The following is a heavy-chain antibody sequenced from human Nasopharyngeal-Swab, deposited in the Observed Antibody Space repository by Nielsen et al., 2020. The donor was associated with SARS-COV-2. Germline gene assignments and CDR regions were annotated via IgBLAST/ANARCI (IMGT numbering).Heavy chain of an antibody. D-gene: IGHD1-20*01. Sequence: SVKVSCRASGYTFTGYYMHWVRQAPGQGLEWMGGIIPIFGTANYAQKFQGRVTITADESTSTAYMELSSLRSEDTAVYYCARGITGYGSYWGQGTLVTVSS. CDR3: ARGITGYGSY. CDR2: IIPIFGTA. V-gene: IGHV1-69*13. J-gene: IGHJ4*02. CDR1: GYTFTGYY.